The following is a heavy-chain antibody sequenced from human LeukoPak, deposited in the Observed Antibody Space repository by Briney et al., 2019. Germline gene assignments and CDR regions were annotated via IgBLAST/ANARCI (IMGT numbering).Heavy chain of an antibody. D-gene: IGHD6-13*01. J-gene: IGHJ4*02. CDR1: GFTFSSYA. V-gene: IGHV3-30-3*01. CDR3: ARSHIAAAGTPGY. Sequence: PGRSLRLSCAASGFTFSSYAMHWVRQAPGKGLEWVAVISYDGSNKYYADSVKGRFTISRDNSKNTLYLQMNSLRAEDTAVYYCARSHIAAAGTPGYWGQGTLVTVSS. CDR2: ISYDGSNK.